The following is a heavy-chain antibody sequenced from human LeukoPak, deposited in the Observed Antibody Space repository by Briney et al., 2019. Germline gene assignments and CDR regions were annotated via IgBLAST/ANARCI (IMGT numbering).Heavy chain of an antibody. V-gene: IGHV4-39*01. CDR1: GGSISNNYYY. Sequence: SETLSLTCTVPGGSISNNYYYWGWIRQPPGKGLEWIGSINYSGSTYYNPSLKSRVTISVDTSKNQFSLKLSSVTAADTAVYYCARRRFLRGPDVVNPFDYWGQGTLVTVSS. J-gene: IGHJ4*02. D-gene: IGHD3-3*01. CDR3: ARRRFLRGPDVVNPFDY. CDR2: INYSGST.